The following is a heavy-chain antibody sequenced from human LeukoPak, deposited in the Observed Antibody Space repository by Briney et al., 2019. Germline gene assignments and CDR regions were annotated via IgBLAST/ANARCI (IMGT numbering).Heavy chain of an antibody. CDR3: AKSSNYYDSSGYYDY. J-gene: IGHJ4*02. Sequence: PGGSLRLSCAASGFTFDDYAMHWVRQAPGKGLEWVSGISWNSGSIGYADSVKGRFTISRGNAKNSLYLQMNSLRAEDMALYYCAKSSNYYDSSGYYDYWGQGTLVTVSS. CDR2: ISWNSGSI. CDR1: GFTFDDYA. D-gene: IGHD3-22*01. V-gene: IGHV3-9*03.